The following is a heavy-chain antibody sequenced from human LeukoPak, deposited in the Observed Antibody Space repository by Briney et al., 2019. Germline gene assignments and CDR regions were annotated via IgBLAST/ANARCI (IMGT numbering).Heavy chain of an antibody. V-gene: IGHV4-39*07. CDR3: ARGAERYFDY. CDR1: GGSISSSSYY. Sequence: PSETLSLTCTVSGGSISSSSYYWGWIRQPPGKGLEWIGSIYYSGSTHYNPSLKSRVTISVDTSKNQFSLKLSSVTAADTAVYYCARGAERYFDYWGQGTLVTVSS. CDR2: IYYSGST. J-gene: IGHJ4*02.